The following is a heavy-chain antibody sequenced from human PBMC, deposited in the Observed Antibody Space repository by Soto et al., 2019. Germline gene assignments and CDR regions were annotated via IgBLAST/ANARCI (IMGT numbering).Heavy chain of an antibody. CDR1: GLSFNIYW. J-gene: IGHJ6*02. V-gene: IGHV3-74*01. CDR2: INSDGSHT. CDR3: AGGMAGLDV. Sequence: EVQLVESGGGLVQPGGSLRLSCAASGLSFNIYWMHWVRQVPGKGLVWLARINSDGSHTIYVDSVKGRFTISRDNAKSTVFLQRDSLRDEDTGVYYCAGGMAGLDVWGQGTTVTVSS.